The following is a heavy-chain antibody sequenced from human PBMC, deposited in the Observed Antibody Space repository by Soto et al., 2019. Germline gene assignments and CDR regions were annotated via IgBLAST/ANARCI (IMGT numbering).Heavy chain of an antibody. D-gene: IGHD3-10*01. V-gene: IGHV1-69*01. CDR2: IIPIFGTA. Sequence: QVQLVESGGGVVQPGSSVKVSCKASGGTFSSYAISWVRQAPGQGLEWMGGIIPIFGTANYAQKFQGRVTITADESTSTAYMELSSLRSEDTAVYYCATYYYGSGRFDPWGQGTLVTVSS. J-gene: IGHJ5*02. CDR1: GGTFSSYA. CDR3: ATYYYGSGRFDP.